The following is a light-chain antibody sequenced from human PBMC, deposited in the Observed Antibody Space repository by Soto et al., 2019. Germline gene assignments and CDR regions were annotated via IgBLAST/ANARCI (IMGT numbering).Light chain of an antibody. CDR2: GAS. Sequence: EIVLTQSPGTLSLSPGERATLSCRASQSVSSSYLAWYQQKPGQAPRLLIYGASSRATGIPDRFSGRGSGTDFTLTISRLEPEDFAVYYCQQYRSSPPITFGQGTRLEIK. J-gene: IGKJ5*01. V-gene: IGKV3-20*01. CDR1: QSVSSSY. CDR3: QQYRSSPPIT.